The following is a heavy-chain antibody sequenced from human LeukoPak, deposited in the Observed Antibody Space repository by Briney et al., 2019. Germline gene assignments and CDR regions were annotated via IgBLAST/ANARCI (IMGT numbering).Heavy chain of an antibody. CDR2: VYRSGAT. CDR1: GYSISSGYH. CDR3: ARENWVFDY. V-gene: IGHV4-38-2*02. D-gene: IGHD7-27*01. Sequence: SETLSLTCVVSGYSISSGYHWGWIRQPPGKGLEWIGSVYRSGATYYDPSFKSRVTISVDTSKNQISLKVRSVTAADTAMYYCARENWVFDYWGQGILVTVSS. J-gene: IGHJ4*02.